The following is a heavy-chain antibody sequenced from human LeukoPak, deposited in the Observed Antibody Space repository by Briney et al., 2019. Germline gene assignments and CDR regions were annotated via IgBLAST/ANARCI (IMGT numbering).Heavy chain of an antibody. D-gene: IGHD3-10*01. Sequence: SETLSLTCAIYGGSVSGYYWSWIRQPPGKRLEWIGKINHRGSTNYNPSLKSRITISVDTSKNQFSLKLSSVTAADTAVYYCARGRILWFGELLDYWGQGTLVTVSS. CDR2: INHRGST. J-gene: IGHJ4*02. CDR1: GGSVSGYY. CDR3: ARGRILWFGELLDY. V-gene: IGHV4-34*01.